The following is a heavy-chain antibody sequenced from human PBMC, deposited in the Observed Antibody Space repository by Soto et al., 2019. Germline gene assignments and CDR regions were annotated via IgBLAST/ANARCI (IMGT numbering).Heavy chain of an antibody. V-gene: IGHV4-39*07. D-gene: IGHD3-10*01. CDR3: ARTYGSGSYGIYYYYMDV. J-gene: IGHJ6*03. Sequence: SETLSLTCDVSGGSTMISSYYCAWIRQPPGKGLEWIGSMYYSGSTYYNPSLKSRVTMSVDTSKNQFSLKLSSVTAVDTAVYYCARTYGSGSYGIYYYYMDVWGKGTTVTVSS. CDR1: GGSTMISSYY. CDR2: MYYSGST.